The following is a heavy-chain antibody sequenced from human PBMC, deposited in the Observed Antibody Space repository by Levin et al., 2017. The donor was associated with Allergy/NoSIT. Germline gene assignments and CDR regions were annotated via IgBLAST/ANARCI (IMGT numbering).Heavy chain of an antibody. CDR1: GVSISSSNW. CDR3: ASYMVTPAPTSFDY. CDR2: IYHSGST. D-gene: IGHD2-21*02. V-gene: IGHV4-4*02. J-gene: IGHJ4*02. Sequence: GSLRLSCAVSGVSISSSNWWSWVRQPPGKGLEWIGEIYHSGSTNYNPSLKSRVTISVDKSKNHFSLKLSSVTAADTAVYYCASYMVTPAPTSFDYWGQGTLVTVSS.